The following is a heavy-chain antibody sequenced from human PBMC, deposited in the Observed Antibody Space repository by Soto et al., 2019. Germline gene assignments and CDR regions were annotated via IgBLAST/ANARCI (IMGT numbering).Heavy chain of an antibody. CDR3: ARFSGSYNLNYYYGMDV. D-gene: IGHD1-26*01. Sequence: PGGSLRLSCAASGFTFSSYEMNWVRQAPGKGLEWVSYISSSGSTIYYADSVKGRFTISRDNAKNSLYLQMNSLRAEDTAVYYCARFSGSYNLNYYYGMDVWGQGTTVTSP. J-gene: IGHJ6*02. V-gene: IGHV3-48*03. CDR1: GFTFSSYE. CDR2: ISSSGSTI.